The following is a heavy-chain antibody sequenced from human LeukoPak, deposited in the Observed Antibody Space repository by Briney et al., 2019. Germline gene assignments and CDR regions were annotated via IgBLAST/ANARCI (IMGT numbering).Heavy chain of an antibody. J-gene: IGHJ3*02. Sequence: VASVTVSFTASGYTFTSYDINWVRQATGQGLEWMGWMNPNSGNTGYAQKFQERITITRDMSTSTAYMELSSLRSEDTAVYFCAADLITDAFDIWGQGTMVTVSS. CDR3: AADLITDAFDI. D-gene: IGHD5-24*01. V-gene: IGHV1-8*01. CDR2: MNPNSGNT. CDR1: GYTFTSYD.